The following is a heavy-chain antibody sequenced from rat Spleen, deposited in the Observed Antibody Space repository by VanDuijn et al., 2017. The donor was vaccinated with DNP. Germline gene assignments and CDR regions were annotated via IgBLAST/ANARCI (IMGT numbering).Heavy chain of an antibody. CDR3: ARLWSSGAMDV. V-gene: IGHV5-31*01. CDR1: GFTLNNYW. D-gene: IGHD1-3*01. Sequence: EVQLVESGGDLVQPGGSLKLSCVASGFTLNNYWLTWVRQVPGNGLEWVASITGSGDTTNYLDSVMGRLTITRDNSKNTLYLQMNSLRSEETATYYCARLWSSGAMDVWGQGTSVTVSS. J-gene: IGHJ4*01. CDR2: ITGSGDTT.